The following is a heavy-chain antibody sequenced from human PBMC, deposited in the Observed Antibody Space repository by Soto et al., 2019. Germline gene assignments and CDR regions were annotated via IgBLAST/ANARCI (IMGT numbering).Heavy chain of an antibody. D-gene: IGHD3-22*01. V-gene: IGHV3-30-3*01. J-gene: IGHJ3*02. CDR1: GFTFSSYV. CDR3: ARDYATPIPQYCYDRGGPAFDI. Sequence: QVQLVESGGGVVQPGRSLRLSCAASGFTFSSYVMHWVRQAPGKGLEWVAVISYDGSNKYYADSVKGRFTISRDNSKNALYRQMNSLRAEDTAVYYCARDYATPIPQYCYDRGGPAFDIWGQGTTVTVSS. CDR2: ISYDGSNK.